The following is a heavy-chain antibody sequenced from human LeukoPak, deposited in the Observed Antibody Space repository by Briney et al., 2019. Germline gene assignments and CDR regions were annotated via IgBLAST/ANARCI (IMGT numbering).Heavy chain of an antibody. J-gene: IGHJ4*02. Sequence: SETLSLTCGVYGGSFSGYYWSWIRQPPGKGLEWIGEINHSGSTNYNPSLKSRVTISVDTSKNQFSLKLSSVTAADTAVYYCARGRRPVGAAFDYWGQGTLVTVSS. CDR1: GGSFSGYY. D-gene: IGHD2-15*01. V-gene: IGHV4-34*01. CDR3: ARGRRPVGAAFDY. CDR2: INHSGST.